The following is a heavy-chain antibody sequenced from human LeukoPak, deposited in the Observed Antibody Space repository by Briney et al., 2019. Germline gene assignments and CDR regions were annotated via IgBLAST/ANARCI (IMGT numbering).Heavy chain of an antibody. Sequence: ASVKVSCEASGYTFTGYYMHWVRQAPGQGLEWMGWINPNSGGTNYAQKFQGRVTMTRDTSISTAYMELSRLRSDDTAVYYCARAPYYYDSSGYPPPFDYWGQGTPVTVSS. CDR3: ARAPYYYDSSGYPPPFDY. V-gene: IGHV1-2*02. J-gene: IGHJ4*02. D-gene: IGHD3-22*01. CDR1: GYTFTGYY. CDR2: INPNSGGT.